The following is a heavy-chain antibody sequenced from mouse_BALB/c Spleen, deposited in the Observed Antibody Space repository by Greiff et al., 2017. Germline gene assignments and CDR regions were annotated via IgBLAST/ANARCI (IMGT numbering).Heavy chain of an antibody. CDR2: ISYSGST. V-gene: IGHV3-2*02. CDR3: ATLTGTWFAY. D-gene: IGHD4-1*01. CDR1: GYSITSDYA. J-gene: IGHJ3*01. Sequence: EVQLQESGPGLVKPSQSLSLTCTVTGYSITSDYAWNWIRQFPGNKLEWMGYISYSGSTSYNPSLKSRISITRDTSKNQFFLQLNSVTTEDTATYYCATLTGTWFAYWGQGTLVTVSA.